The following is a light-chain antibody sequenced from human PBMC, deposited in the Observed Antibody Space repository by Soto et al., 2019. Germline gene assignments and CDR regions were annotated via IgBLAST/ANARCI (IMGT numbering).Light chain of an antibody. CDR3: SSFTISSTLYV. Sequence: QSVLTQPGSVSGSPGQAITISCTGSSGDVGGYNYVSWYQQHPGKAPKLMIYEVSNRPSGVSNRFSGSKSGSTASLTISGLQAEDEADYYCSSFTISSTLYVFGTGTKVTVL. J-gene: IGLJ1*01. CDR1: SGDVGGYNY. CDR2: EVS. V-gene: IGLV2-14*01.